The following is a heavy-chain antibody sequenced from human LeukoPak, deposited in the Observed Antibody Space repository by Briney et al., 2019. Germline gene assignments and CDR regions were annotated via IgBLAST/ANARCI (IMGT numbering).Heavy chain of an antibody. V-gene: IGHV4-38-2*02. CDR2: IYHSGST. CDR1: GYSISSGYY. D-gene: IGHD3-9*01. Sequence: SETLSLTCTVSGYSISSGYYWGWIRQPPGKGLEWIGSIYHSGSTYYNPSLKSRVTMSVDTSKNQFSLKLSSVTAADTAVYYCARIGHDYDILTGYSYYYYYYMDVWGKGTTVTVSS. CDR3: ARIGHDYDILTGYSYYYYYYMDV. J-gene: IGHJ6*03.